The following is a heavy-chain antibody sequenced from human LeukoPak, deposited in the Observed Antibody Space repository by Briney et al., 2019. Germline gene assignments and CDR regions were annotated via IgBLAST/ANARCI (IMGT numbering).Heavy chain of an antibody. CDR1: GFTFSSYA. CDR3: ASTVTTPDAFDI. CDR2: ISGSGGST. D-gene: IGHD4-17*01. Sequence: GGSLRLSCAASGFTFSSYAMSWVRQAPGKGLEWVSAISGSGGSTYYADSVKGRFTISRDNAKNSLYLQMNSLRAEDTALYYCASTVTTPDAFDIWGQGTMVTVSS. V-gene: IGHV3-23*01. J-gene: IGHJ3*02.